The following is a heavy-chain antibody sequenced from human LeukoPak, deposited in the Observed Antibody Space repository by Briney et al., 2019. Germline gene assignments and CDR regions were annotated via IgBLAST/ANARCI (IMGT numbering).Heavy chain of an antibody. J-gene: IGHJ5*02. V-gene: IGHV3-48*01. Sequence: GGSLRLSYAASGFTFSSYTMIWVRQAPGRGREWVSYISSSSSTIYYADSVKGRFTISRDNDKKSLYLQMNSLRVEDTAVYYCAREVVVVAANWFEPWGQGTLVTVSS. CDR3: AREVVVVAANWFEP. D-gene: IGHD2-15*01. CDR2: ISSSSSTI. CDR1: GFTFSSYT.